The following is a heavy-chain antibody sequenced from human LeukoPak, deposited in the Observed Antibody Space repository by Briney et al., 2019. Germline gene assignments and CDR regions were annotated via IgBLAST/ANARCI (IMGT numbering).Heavy chain of an antibody. CDR2: INHSGST. D-gene: IGHD4-17*01. J-gene: IGHJ4*02. CDR3: ARRRLRPSIIIDY. V-gene: IGHV4-34*01. CDR1: GGSFSGYY. Sequence: PSETLSLTCAVYGGSFSGYYWSWIRQPPGKGLEWIGEINHSGSTNYNPSLKSRVTISVDTSKNQFSLKLSSVTAADTAAYYCARRRLRPSIIIDYWGQGTLVTVSS.